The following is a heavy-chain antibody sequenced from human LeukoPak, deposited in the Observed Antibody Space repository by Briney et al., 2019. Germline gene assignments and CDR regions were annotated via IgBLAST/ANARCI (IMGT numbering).Heavy chain of an antibody. V-gene: IGHV4-34*01. Sequence: SETLSLTCAVYGGSFSGYYWSWIRQPPGKGLEWIGEINHSESTNYNPSLKSRVTISVDTSKNQFSLKLSSVTAADTAVYYCATTGYSYGHGTDYWGQGTLVTVSS. CDR3: ATTGYSYGHGTDY. D-gene: IGHD5-18*01. CDR1: GGSFSGYY. J-gene: IGHJ4*02. CDR2: INHSEST.